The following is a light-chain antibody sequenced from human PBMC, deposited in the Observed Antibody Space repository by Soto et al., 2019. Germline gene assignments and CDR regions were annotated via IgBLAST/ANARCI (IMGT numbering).Light chain of an antibody. CDR1: QSVSSSY. V-gene: IGKV3-20*01. CDR2: GAS. J-gene: IGKJ3*01. CDR3: LEYGSSTFT. Sequence: ETVLTQSPGTLSLSPGERATLSCRASQSVSSSYLAWYQQKPGQAPRLLIYGASSRVAGIPDRFSGSGSGTDFTLTISRLEPEDFAVYYCLEYGSSTFTFGPGTKVDIK.